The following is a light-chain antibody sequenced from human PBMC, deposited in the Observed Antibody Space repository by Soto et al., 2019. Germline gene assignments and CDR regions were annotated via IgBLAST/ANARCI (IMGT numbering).Light chain of an antibody. V-gene: IGKV3-20*01. J-gene: IGKJ1*01. CDR3: QQYGSSPQT. CDR1: QSVSSNH. CDR2: GAS. Sequence: DIVLTQSPGTLSLSPGERATLYCSASQSVSSNHLAWYQQKPGQAPRLLIYGASSRATGIPDRFSGSGSGTDFTLTISRLEPEDFAVYYCQQYGSSPQTFGQGTKVDIK.